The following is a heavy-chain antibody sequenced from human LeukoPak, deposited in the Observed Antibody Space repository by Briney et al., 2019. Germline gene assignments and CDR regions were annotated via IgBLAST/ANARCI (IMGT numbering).Heavy chain of an antibody. D-gene: IGHD3-10*01. CDR3: ARVNYYGSGSYQRYYYYYYMDV. V-gene: IGHV4-31*03. CDR1: GGSISSGGYY. CDR2: IYYSGST. Sequence: PSETLSLTCTFSGGSISSGGYYWSWIRQHPGKGLEWIGYIYYSGSTYYNPSLKSRVTISVDTSKNQFSLQLSSVTAADTAVYYCARVNYYGSGSYQRYYYYYYMDVWGKGTTVTVSS. J-gene: IGHJ6*03.